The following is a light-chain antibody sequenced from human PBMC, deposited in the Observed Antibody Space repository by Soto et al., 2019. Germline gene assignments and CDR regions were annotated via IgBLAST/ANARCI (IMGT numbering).Light chain of an antibody. CDR3: QQYYNWQPR. V-gene: IGKV3-15*01. J-gene: IGKJ1*01. Sequence: IVMTPPPVTLSVSPGERATLSCRASQSVTHSYLAGYKPHPGQAPRLRSDGESTRATGIPSRFSGIGSGTEFTLTIASLQSEDNALYYCQQYYNWQPRFGQGTKVDIK. CDR1: QSVTHSY. CDR2: GES.